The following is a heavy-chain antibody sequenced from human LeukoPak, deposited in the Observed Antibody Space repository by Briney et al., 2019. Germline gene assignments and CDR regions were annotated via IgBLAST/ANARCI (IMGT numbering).Heavy chain of an antibody. CDR3: ARVRGYCSGGSCYSAHYYYYMDV. Sequence: SETLSLTCAVYGGSFSGYYWSWIRQPPGKGLEWIGEINHSGSTNYNPSLKSRVTISVDTSKNQFSLKLSSVTAADTAVYYCARVRGYCSGGSCYSAHYYYYMDVWGKGTTVTVSS. CDR2: INHSGST. D-gene: IGHD2-15*01. V-gene: IGHV4-34*01. J-gene: IGHJ6*03. CDR1: GGSFSGYY.